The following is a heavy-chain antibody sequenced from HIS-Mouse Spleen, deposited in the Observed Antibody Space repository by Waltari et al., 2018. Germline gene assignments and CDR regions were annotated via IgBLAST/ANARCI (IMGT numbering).Heavy chain of an antibody. J-gene: IGHJ2*01. CDR3: AREIPYSSSWYDWYFDL. V-gene: IGHV4-39*07. CDR2: IYSSGTT. CDR1: GCSISSSSYY. Sequence: QLQLQESGPGLVKPSETLSLTCTVSGCSISSSSYYWGWIRQPPGKGLEWIGSIYSSGTTHYNPSLKSLVTISVDTSKNQFSLKLSSVTAADTAVYYCAREIPYSSSWYDWYFDLWGRGTLVTVSS. D-gene: IGHD6-13*01.